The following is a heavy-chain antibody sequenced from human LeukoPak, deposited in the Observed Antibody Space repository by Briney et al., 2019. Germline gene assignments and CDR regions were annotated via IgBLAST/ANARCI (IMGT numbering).Heavy chain of an antibody. V-gene: IGHV4-31*03. Sequence: SETLSLTCTVSGGSISSGGYYWSWIRQHPGKGLEWIGYIYYSGSTYYNPSLKRRVTISVDTSKNQFSLKMSSVTAADTAVYYCERYYYDSSGYLPYYYYGMDVWGQGTTVTVSS. CDR3: ERYYYDSSGYLPYYYYGMDV. CDR1: GGSISSGGYY. J-gene: IGHJ6*02. D-gene: IGHD3-22*01. CDR2: IYYSGST.